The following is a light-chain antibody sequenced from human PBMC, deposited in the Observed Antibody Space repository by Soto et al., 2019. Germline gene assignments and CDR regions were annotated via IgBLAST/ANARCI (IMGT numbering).Light chain of an antibody. CDR1: QTLSSSF. CDR2: GTS. Sequence: ETLLAQSPDTLSLSPGERATLSCRASQTLSSSFLAWYQQKLGQSPRLLIYGTSNRAAGVPDRFSGSGSGTDFTLTIRSLEPEDFAVYYCQQYGNSLTFGGGTKVEI. V-gene: IGKV3-20*01. J-gene: IGKJ4*01. CDR3: QQYGNSLT.